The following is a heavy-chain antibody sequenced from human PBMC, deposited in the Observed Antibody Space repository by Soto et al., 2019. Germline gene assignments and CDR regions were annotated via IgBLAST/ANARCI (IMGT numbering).Heavy chain of an antibody. V-gene: IGHV4-4*02. CDR1: GGSSSSSNW. J-gene: IGHJ5*02. D-gene: IGHD3-9*01. CDR3: ARGGRYFDWLGFDP. CDR2: IYHSGST. Sequence: QVQLQESGPGLVKPSGTLSLTWAVSGGSSSSSNWWSWVRKPPGKGLEWIGEIYHSGSTNYNPSLKSRVTISVDKTKNQFSLKLSSVTAADTAVYYCARGGRYFDWLGFDPWGQGTLVTVSS.